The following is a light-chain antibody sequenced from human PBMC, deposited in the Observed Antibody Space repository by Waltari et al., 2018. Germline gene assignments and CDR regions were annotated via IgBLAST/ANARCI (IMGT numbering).Light chain of an antibody. CDR3: QQYNASPRT. Sequence: DIQMTQSPSTPSASEGDRVPITCRASESISFWLALYQQKPGKAPKLLIYDASNLESGVPSGFSGRGSGTEFTLTISSLQPDDFATYYCQQYNASPRTFGQGTNVEIK. CDR2: DAS. V-gene: IGKV1-5*01. CDR1: ESISFW. J-gene: IGKJ1*01.